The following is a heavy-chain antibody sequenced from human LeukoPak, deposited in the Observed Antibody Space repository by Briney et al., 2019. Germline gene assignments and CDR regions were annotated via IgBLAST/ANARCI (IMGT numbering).Heavy chain of an antibody. CDR3: ARSPGYSGYDSYDY. CDR1: GFTVSSNC. D-gene: IGHD5-12*01. J-gene: IGHJ4*02. CDR2: IYSGGST. V-gene: IGHV3-66*01. Sequence: GSLRLSCAASGFTVSSNCMSWVRQAPGKGLEWVSVIYSGGSTYYADSVKGRFTISRDNSKNTLYLQMNSLEAEDTAVYYCARSPGYSGYDSYDYWGQGTLVTVSS.